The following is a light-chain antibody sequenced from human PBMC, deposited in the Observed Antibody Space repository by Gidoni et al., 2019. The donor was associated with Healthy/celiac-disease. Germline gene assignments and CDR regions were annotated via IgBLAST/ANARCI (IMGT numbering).Light chain of an antibody. J-gene: IGKJ2*01. CDR3: QQYNNWPPYT. CDR2: GAS. V-gene: IGKV3-15*01. Sequence: IVIPQSPATLSVSPGERATLSCRASQSVSSNLAWYQQKPGQAPRLLIYGASTRATGIPARFSGSGSGTEFTLTISSLQSEDFAVYYCQQYNNWPPYTFXQXTKLXIK. CDR1: QSVSSN.